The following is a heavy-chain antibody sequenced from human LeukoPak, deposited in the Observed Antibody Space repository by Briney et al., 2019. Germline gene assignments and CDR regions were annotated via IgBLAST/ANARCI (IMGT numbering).Heavy chain of an antibody. CDR2: FDPEDGET. J-gene: IGHJ4*02. V-gene: IGHV1-24*01. Sequence: ASVKVSCKVSGYTLTELSMHWVRQAPGKGLEWMGGFDPEDGETIHAQKFQGRVTMTEDTSTDTAYMELSSLRSEGTAVYYCATEVCGGDCYLDYWGQGTLVTVSS. D-gene: IGHD2-21*02. CDR1: GYTLTELS. CDR3: ATEVCGGDCYLDY.